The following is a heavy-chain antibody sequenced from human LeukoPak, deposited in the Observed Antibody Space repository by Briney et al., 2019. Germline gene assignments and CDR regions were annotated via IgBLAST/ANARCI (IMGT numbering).Heavy chain of an antibody. J-gene: IGHJ4*02. CDR1: GLSVSDNY. CDR2: IYPNGRT. CDR3: ARAWTGDY. Sequence: GRSLRLSCAASGLSVSDNYMTWVRQAPGKGLDWVSIIYPNGRTYYADSVKGRFTISRDNSKNTLNLQMNSLRVEDTAVYYCARAWTGDYWGQGTLVTVFS. V-gene: IGHV3-53*01. D-gene: IGHD3/OR15-3a*01.